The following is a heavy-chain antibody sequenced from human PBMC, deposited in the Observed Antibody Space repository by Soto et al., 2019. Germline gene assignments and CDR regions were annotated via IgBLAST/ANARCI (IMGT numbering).Heavy chain of an antibody. D-gene: IGHD2-21*02. V-gene: IGHV3-30-3*01. CDR2: ISYDGSNK. CDR1: GFTFSSYA. CDR3: ARKLAYCGGDCYNDWYFDL. J-gene: IGHJ2*01. Sequence: QVQLVESGGGVVQPGRSLRLSCAASGFTFSSYAMHWVRQAPGKGLEWVAVISYDGSNKYYADSVKGRFTISRDNSKNALYLQMNSLRAEDTAVYYCARKLAYCGGDCYNDWYFDLWGRGTLVTVSS.